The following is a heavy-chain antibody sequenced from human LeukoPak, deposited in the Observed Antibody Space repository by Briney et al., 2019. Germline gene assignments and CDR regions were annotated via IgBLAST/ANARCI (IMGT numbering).Heavy chain of an antibody. D-gene: IGHD4-11*01. CDR1: GGAFSGYY. J-gene: IGHJ4*02. CDR3: ARGSRNYNNYEGADY. CDR2: INHSGDT. V-gene: IGHV4-34*01. Sequence: SETLSLTCAVYGGAFSGYYWSWIRQPPGKGLEWIGEINHSGDTKYNPSLKSRVSMSVDVSKDQFSLMLTSLTAADTAVYYCARGSRNYNNYEGADYWGQGTLVTVSS.